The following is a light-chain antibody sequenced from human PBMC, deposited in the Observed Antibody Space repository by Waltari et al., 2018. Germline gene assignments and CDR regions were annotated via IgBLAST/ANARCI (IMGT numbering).Light chain of an antibody. CDR3: CSHAGDSLYV. V-gene: IGLV2-23*02. Sequence: QSALTQPASVSGSPGQSITLTCTGTSSDVRSYNYVSWYQQYPGKAPNILLYAVTQRPSGVSDRFSGSKSGNPASLTISGLQAEDEADYYCCSHAGDSLYVFGTGTTVTV. CDR2: AVT. CDR1: SSDVRSYNY. J-gene: IGLJ1*01.